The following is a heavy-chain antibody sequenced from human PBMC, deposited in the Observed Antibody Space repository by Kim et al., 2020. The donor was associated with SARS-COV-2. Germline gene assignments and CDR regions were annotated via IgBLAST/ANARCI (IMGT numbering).Heavy chain of an antibody. Sequence: LENRVTKSVDTSKNQFSLKLSSVTAADTAVYYCARGETPDYYYYYGMDVWGQGTTVTVSS. CDR3: ARGETPDYYYYYGMDV. V-gene: IGHV4-30-2*05. J-gene: IGHJ6*02.